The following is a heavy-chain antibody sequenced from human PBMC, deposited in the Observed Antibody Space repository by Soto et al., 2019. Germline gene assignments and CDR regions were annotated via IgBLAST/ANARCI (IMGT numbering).Heavy chain of an antibody. D-gene: IGHD3-10*01. CDR3: ARVKASGVNFDY. J-gene: IGHJ4*02. CDR2: IYHSGST. Sequence: SETLSLTCTVSGGSISSYWWSWVRQPPGKGLEWIGEIYHSGSTNYNPSLKSRVTISVDKSKNQFSLKLSSVTAADTAVYYCARVKASGVNFDYWGQGTLVTVSS. V-gene: IGHV4-4*02. CDR1: GGSISSYW.